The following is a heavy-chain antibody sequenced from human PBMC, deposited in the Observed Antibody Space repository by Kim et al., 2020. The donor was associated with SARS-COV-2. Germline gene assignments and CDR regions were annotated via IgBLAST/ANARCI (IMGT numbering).Heavy chain of an antibody. Sequence: KSRVTISVDTSKNQFSLKLSSVTAADTAVYYCARVAEGSIAAAAAYYFDYWGQGTLVTVSS. J-gene: IGHJ4*02. D-gene: IGHD6-13*01. V-gene: IGHV4-34*01. CDR3: ARVAEGSIAAAAAYYFDY.